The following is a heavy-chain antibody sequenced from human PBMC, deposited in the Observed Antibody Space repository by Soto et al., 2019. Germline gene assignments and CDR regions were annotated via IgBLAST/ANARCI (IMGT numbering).Heavy chain of an antibody. CDR2: ISSDGDTI. Sequence: EVQLIESGGGWVQPCTSLRVSCVASGFTFHEYAIHWVRQAPGKGLEWVSGISSDGDTIAYADSVQGRFTVFRDNAKNSLYLQMNSLRAEDTALYYCTKGGYDLIYYFGMDVWGQGTTVTVSS. V-gene: IGHV3-9*01. J-gene: IGHJ6*02. D-gene: IGHD5-12*01. CDR3: TKGGYDLIYYFGMDV. CDR1: GFTFHEYA.